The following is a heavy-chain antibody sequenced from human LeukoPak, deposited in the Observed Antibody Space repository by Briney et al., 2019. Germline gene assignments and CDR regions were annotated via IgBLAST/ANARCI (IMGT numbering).Heavy chain of an antibody. J-gene: IGHJ4*02. V-gene: IGHV3-21*01. CDR1: GFTFSSYS. CDR2: ISSSSSYI. CDR3: AKTIIAARYFDY. D-gene: IGHD6-6*01. Sequence: GGSLRLSCAASGFTFSSYSMNWVRQAPGKGLEWVSSISSSSSYIYYADSVKGRFTISRDNAKNSLYLQMNSLRAEDTAVYYCAKTIIAARYFDYWGQGTLVTVSS.